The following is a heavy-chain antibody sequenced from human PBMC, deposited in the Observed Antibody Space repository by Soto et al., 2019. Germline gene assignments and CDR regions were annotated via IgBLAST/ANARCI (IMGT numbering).Heavy chain of an antibody. V-gene: IGHV4-39*01. Sequence: SETLSLTCSVSGSSIITSYYWGWIRQSPGKGLEWIGSAYYSGSTYYNPSLKSRVTIFVDTSKSQFSLILDSVTAADTAVYYCARHDWARFYGMDVWGQGTTVTVSS. D-gene: IGHD2-21*01. J-gene: IGHJ6*02. CDR2: AYYSGST. CDR1: GSSIITSYY. CDR3: ARHDWARFYGMDV.